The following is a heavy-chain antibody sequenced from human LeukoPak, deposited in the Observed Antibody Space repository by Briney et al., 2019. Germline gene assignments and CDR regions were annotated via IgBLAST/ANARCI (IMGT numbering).Heavy chain of an antibody. Sequence: GGSLRLSCAASGFTFSNCWVSWVRQAPGKGLEWVANIKQDGSEKYYVDSVKGRFTISRDNSKNTLYLQMNSLRAEDTAVYYCARAANWDGYFDYWGQGTLVTVSS. CDR3: ARAANWDGYFDY. D-gene: IGHD7-27*01. CDR2: IKQDGSEK. V-gene: IGHV3-7*03. J-gene: IGHJ4*02. CDR1: GFTFSNCW.